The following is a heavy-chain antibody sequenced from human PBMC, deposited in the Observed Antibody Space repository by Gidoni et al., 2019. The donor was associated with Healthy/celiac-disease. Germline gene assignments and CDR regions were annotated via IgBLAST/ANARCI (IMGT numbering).Heavy chain of an antibody. CDR3: ASTPRRYCSSTSCYLNWFDP. J-gene: IGHJ5*02. V-gene: IGHV1-69*01. CDR1: GGTFSSYA. CDR2: IIPILGTA. Sequence: QVQLVQSGAAVKKPGSSVKVSCKASGGTFSSYAISWVRQAPGQGLEWMGGIIPILGTANYAQKFQGRVTITADESTSTAYMELSSLRSEDTAVYYCASTPRRYCSSTSCYLNWFDPWGQGTLVTVSS. D-gene: IGHD2-2*01.